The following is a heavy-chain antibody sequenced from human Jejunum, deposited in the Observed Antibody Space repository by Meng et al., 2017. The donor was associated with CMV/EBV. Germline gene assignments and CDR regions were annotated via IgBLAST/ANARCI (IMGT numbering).Heavy chain of an antibody. CDR3: ARGTFGYYGMDV. CDR2: ISSSGTTQ. J-gene: IGHJ6*02. CDR1: GFRFSDYE. Sequence: ASGFRFSDYEMNWVRQAPGKGLGWISYISSSGTTQYYADSVKGRFTISRDNAKNSVYLQMNSLRAEDTAVYYCARGTFGYYGMDVWGQGTTVTVSS. D-gene: IGHD3-3*01. V-gene: IGHV3-48*03.